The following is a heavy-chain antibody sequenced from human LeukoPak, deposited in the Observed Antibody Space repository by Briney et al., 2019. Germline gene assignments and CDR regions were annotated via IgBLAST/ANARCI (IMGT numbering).Heavy chain of an antibody. V-gene: IGHV3-30*18. J-gene: IGHJ6*02. CDR1: GFTFSSYG. Sequence: PGGSLRLFCAASGFTFSSYGMHWVRQASGKGLEWVAVISYDGSNKYYADSAKGRFTITRDNSKNTLYLQMNSLRAEDTAVYYCAKAGADIVVVVAAPLSYYYYGVDVWGQGTTVTVSS. CDR2: ISYDGSNK. D-gene: IGHD2-15*01. CDR3: AKAGADIVVVVAAPLSYYYYGVDV.